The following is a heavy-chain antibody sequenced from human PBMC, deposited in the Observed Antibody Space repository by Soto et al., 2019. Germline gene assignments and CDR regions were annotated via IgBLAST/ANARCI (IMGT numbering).Heavy chain of an antibody. CDR1: GFTFNTYS. Sequence: GSLRLSCAASGFTFNTYSLDWVRQAPGKGLEWVSSISSSSNYINYADSVKGRFTVSRDNAKNSMYLQMNSLRAEDTAVYYCARAGSGISRYYYFMDVWGKGTTVTVSS. D-gene: IGHD3-10*01. CDR3: ARAGSGISRYYYFMDV. J-gene: IGHJ6*03. CDR2: ISSSSNYI. V-gene: IGHV3-21*01.